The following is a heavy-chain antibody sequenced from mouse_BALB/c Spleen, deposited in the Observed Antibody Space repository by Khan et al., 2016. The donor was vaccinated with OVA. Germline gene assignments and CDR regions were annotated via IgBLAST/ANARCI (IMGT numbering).Heavy chain of an antibody. CDR1: GYIFTDYV. D-gene: IGHD1-1*01. CDR2: IYPGSGST. J-gene: IGHJ2*01. Sequence: QVQLQQSGPELVKPGASVKMSCKASGYIFTDYVINWVKQRTGQGLEWIGEIYPGSGSTYYHEKFKGKATLTADKSSNTAYMQLSSLTSEDSTVYFCARSGYGSLAYWGQGTTLTVSS. V-gene: IGHV1-77*01. CDR3: ARSGYGSLAY.